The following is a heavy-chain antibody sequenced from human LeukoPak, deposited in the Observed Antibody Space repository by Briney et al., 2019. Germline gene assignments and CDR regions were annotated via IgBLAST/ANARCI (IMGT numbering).Heavy chain of an antibody. J-gene: IGHJ4*02. Sequence: GGSLRLSCAASGFTFSSYAMYWVRQAPGKGLEWVSSISSSGSFLYYADSVKGRFTISRDNAKNSLYLQMNSLRVEDTAVYFCARGLFGVINPTDYWGQGTLVPVSS. CDR2: ISSSGSFL. CDR3: ARGLFGVINPTDY. V-gene: IGHV3-21*01. CDR1: GFTFSSYA. D-gene: IGHD3-3*01.